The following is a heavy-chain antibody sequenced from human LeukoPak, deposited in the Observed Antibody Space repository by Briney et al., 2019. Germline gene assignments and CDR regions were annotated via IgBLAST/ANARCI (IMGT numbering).Heavy chain of an antibody. CDR2: IYPSGGST. CDR1: GYTFTSYY. Sequence: GASVKVSCKASGYTFTSYYIHWVRQVPGQGPEWMGIIYPSGGSTTYAQKFQGRVTMTRDMSTSTVYMELSSLRSEDTAVYYCAIGYCRGGSCDDEPGDAFDIWGQGTMVAVSS. V-gene: IGHV1-46*01. CDR3: AIGYCRGGSCDDEPGDAFDI. D-gene: IGHD2-15*01. J-gene: IGHJ3*02.